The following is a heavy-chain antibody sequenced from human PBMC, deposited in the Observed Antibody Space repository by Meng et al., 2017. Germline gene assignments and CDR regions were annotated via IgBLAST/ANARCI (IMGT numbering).Heavy chain of an antibody. J-gene: IGHJ6*02. V-gene: IGHV1-18*01. Sequence: ASVKVSCKASGYTFTSYGISWVRQAPGQGLEWMGWISAYNGNTNYAQKLQGRVTMTTDTSTSTAYMELSSLRSEDTAVYYCARPGGYSYGYSYYYGMDVWGQGTTVTVSS. CDR3: ARPGGYSYGYSYYYGMDV. CDR2: ISAYNGNT. D-gene: IGHD5-18*01. CDR1: GYTFTSYG.